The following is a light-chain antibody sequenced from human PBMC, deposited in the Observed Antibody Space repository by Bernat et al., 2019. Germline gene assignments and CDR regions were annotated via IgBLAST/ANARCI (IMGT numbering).Light chain of an antibody. V-gene: IGLV3-1*01. CDR2: RDD. Sequence: SFDLTQPPSVSVSPGQTASITCSGDKLGSKFTCWYQQKPGQSPVVVIYRDDKRPSGIPERFSGSHSGNTATLTISGAQAMDEANYYCQAWDSSDGVFGGGTKLTVL. CDR3: QAWDSSDGV. J-gene: IGLJ2*01. CDR1: KLGSKF.